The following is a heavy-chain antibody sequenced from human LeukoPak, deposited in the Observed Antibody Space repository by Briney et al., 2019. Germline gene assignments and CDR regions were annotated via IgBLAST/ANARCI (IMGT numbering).Heavy chain of an antibody. CDR2: IFYSGST. CDR3: ARDISPGTDH. V-gene: IGHV4-39*07. Sequence: SETLSLTCTVSGGSISSSAYYWGWIRQPPGKGLEWIGSIFYSGSTYYNVSLKSRVTISVDTSKNQFSLKLSSVTAADTAVYYCARDISPGTDHWGQGTLVTVSS. CDR1: GGSISSSAYY. J-gene: IGHJ4*02. D-gene: IGHD6-13*01.